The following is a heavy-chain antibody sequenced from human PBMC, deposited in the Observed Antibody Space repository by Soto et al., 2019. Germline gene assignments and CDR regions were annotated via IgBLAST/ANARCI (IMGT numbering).Heavy chain of an antibody. J-gene: IGHJ5*02. CDR3: AREGCTNGVCYGLDP. Sequence: PSETLSLTCTVSGGSISSYYWSWIRQPPGKGLEWIGYIYYSGSTNYNPSLKSRVTISVDTSKNQFSLKLSSVTAADTAVYYCAREGCTNGVCYGLDPWGQGTLVTAPQ. CDR1: GGSISSYY. CDR2: IYYSGST. D-gene: IGHD2-8*01. V-gene: IGHV4-59*01.